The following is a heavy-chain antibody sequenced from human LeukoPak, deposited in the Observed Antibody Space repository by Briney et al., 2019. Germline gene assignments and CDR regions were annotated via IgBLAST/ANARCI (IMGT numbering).Heavy chain of an antibody. CDR1: GFTVSSNY. J-gene: IGHJ4*02. D-gene: IGHD3-22*01. Sequence: GGSLRLSCAASGFTVSSNYMSWVRQAPGKGLEWVSVIYSGGSTYYADSVKGRFTISRDNSKNTLYLQMNSLRAEDTAVYYCATDQAVVVIRSVGYMFDYWGQGTLVTVSS. CDR3: ATDQAVVVIRSVGYMFDY. CDR2: IYSGGST. V-gene: IGHV3-53*01.